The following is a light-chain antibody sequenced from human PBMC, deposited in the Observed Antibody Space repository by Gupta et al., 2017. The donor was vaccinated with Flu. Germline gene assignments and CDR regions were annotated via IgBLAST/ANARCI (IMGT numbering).Light chain of an antibody. J-gene: IGKJ3*01. CDR3: QQYNNWPFT. V-gene: IGKV3-15*01. CDR1: QNVSTN. Sequence: PATLSVSAGQRVTLSCRASQNVSTNFAWYQQKPGQAPRLLIFSSTRRATGIPDRFSGSGSETDFTLTISSLQSDDVAVYYCQQYNNWPFTFGHGTKVDIK. CDR2: SST.